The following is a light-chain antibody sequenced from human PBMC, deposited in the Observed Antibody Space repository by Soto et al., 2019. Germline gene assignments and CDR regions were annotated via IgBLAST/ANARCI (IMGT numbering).Light chain of an antibody. Sequence: ENVLTQSPGTLYLSPGERATLSCRASQSVSSSFLAWLQQKPDQAPRLIIYGASSRCSSIPDRFSGSGSGTDFTLTISRLEPEDFAVYYCQQYGSSPYTFGQGTKLEIK. CDR3: QQYGSSPYT. CDR2: GAS. V-gene: IGKV3-20*01. J-gene: IGKJ2*01. CDR1: QSVSSSF.